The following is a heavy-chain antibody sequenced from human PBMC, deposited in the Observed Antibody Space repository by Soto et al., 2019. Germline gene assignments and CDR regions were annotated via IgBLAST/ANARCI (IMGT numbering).Heavy chain of an antibody. V-gene: IGHV3-30-3*01. CDR2: ISYDGSNK. CDR1: GFTFSSYA. J-gene: IGHJ6*02. Sequence: HPGGSLRLSCAASGFTFSSYAMHWVRQAPGKGLEWVAVISYDGSNKYYADSVKGRFTISRDNSKNTLYLQMNSLRAEDTAVYYCARVFHDFWSGSPFWGYYGMDVWGQGTTVTVSS. CDR3: ARVFHDFWSGSPFWGYYGMDV. D-gene: IGHD3-3*01.